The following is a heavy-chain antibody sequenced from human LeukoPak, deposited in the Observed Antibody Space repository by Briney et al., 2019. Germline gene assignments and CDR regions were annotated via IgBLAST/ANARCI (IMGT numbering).Heavy chain of an antibody. Sequence: GGSLRLSCAASGFTFSSYAMSWVRQAPGKGLEWDSGISGSGDNTYYADSVKGRFTISRDNSKNTLYVQVNSLGTEDTAAYYCAKGSYYDSSGSFYFDYWGQGTLVTVSS. CDR2: ISGSGDNT. V-gene: IGHV3-23*01. CDR1: GFTFSSYA. D-gene: IGHD3-22*01. J-gene: IGHJ4*02. CDR3: AKGSYYDSSGSFYFDY.